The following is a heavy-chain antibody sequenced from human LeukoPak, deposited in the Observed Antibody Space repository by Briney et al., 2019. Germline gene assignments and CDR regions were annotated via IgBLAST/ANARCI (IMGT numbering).Heavy chain of an antibody. V-gene: IGHV3-11*01. J-gene: IGHJ4*02. CDR1: GFTFSGYY. D-gene: IGHD6-13*01. CDR2: IISSGSTI. Sequence: GGSLRLSCAASGFTFSGYYMSLIRQAPGKGLERVSYIISSGSTIYYADSVKGRFTISRDNAKNSLYLQMNSLRAEDTAVYYCARAASSSWTDFASWGQGTLVTVSS. CDR3: ARAASSSWTDFAS.